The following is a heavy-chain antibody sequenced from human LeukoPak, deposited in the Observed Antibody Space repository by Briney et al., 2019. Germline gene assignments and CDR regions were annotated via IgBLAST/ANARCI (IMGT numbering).Heavy chain of an antibody. J-gene: IGHJ4*02. CDR3: ARDLGSSVTEWLLKDY. V-gene: IGHV3-48*01. CDR2: ISSSSSTI. CDR1: GFTFSSYS. D-gene: IGHD3-3*01. Sequence: PGGSLSLSCAASGFTFSSYSMNWVRQAPGKGLEWVSYISSSSSTIYYADSVKGRFTISRDNAKNSLYLQMNSLRAEDTAVYYCARDLGSSVTEWLLKDYWGQGTLVTVSS.